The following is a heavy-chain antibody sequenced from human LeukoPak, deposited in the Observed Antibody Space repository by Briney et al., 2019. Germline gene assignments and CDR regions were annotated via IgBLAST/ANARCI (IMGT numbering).Heavy chain of an antibody. Sequence: GGSLRLSCAASGFTFSSYSMNWVRQAPGKGLEWVSSISSSSSYIYYADSVKGRFTISRDNAKNSLYLQMNSLRAEDTAVYYCARDTAHRSFFDYWGQGTLATVSS. D-gene: IGHD1-26*01. V-gene: IGHV3-21*01. CDR2: ISSSSSYI. CDR1: GFTFSSYS. J-gene: IGHJ4*02. CDR3: ARDTAHRSFFDY.